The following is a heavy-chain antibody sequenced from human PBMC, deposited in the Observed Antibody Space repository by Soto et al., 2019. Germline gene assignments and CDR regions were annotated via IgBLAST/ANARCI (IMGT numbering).Heavy chain of an antibody. Sequence: PGGSLRLSCAASGFTFSSYSMNWVRQAPGKGLEWVSSISSSSSYIYYADSVKGRFTISRDNAKNSLYLQMSSLRAEDTAVYYCARQYSSGWFPFDYWGQGTLVTVSS. J-gene: IGHJ4*02. D-gene: IGHD6-19*01. CDR3: ARQYSSGWFPFDY. CDR2: ISSSSSYI. CDR1: GFTFSSYS. V-gene: IGHV3-21*01.